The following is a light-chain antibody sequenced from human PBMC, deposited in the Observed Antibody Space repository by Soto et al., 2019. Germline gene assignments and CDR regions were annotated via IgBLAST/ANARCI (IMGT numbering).Light chain of an antibody. V-gene: IGKV3-20*01. J-gene: IGKJ5*01. Sequence: EIVMTQSPCTLSLSPGERATLSCRASQSVSSYLAWYQQKPGQAPRLLIYDASNRATGIPARFSGSGSGTDFTLTISRLEPEDFAVYYCQQYGSSPITFGQGTRLEI. CDR2: DAS. CDR3: QQYGSSPIT. CDR1: QSVSSY.